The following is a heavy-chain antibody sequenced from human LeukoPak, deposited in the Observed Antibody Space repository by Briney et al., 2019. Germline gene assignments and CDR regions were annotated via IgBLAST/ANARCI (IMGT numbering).Heavy chain of an antibody. Sequence: YPSETLSLTCAVSGYSISSGYYWGWIRQPPGKGLEWIGSIYHRGSTYYNPSLKSRVTISVDMSKNQFSLRLSSMTAADTAVYYCARVSGMNIEDWGLGTLVTVSS. V-gene: IGHV4-38-2*01. D-gene: IGHD3-10*01. J-gene: IGHJ4*02. CDR3: ARVSGMNIED. CDR1: GYSISSGYY. CDR2: IYHRGST.